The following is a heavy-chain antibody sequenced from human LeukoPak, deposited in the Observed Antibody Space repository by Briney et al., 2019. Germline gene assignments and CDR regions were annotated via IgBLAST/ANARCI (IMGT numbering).Heavy chain of an antibody. CDR1: GYTFTTYG. CDR3: ARNYYGSGSYYSGTGSGGYYYYMDV. CDR2: ISTYNGNT. V-gene: IGHV1-18*01. D-gene: IGHD3-10*01. J-gene: IGHJ6*03. Sequence: GASVKVSCKASGYTFTTYGINWVRQAPGQGLEWMGCISTYNGNTNYAQKLQGRVTMTTDRYTRTAYIELSRLRSEDTAVYYCARNYYGSGSYYSGTGSGGYYYYMDVWGKGTTVTISS.